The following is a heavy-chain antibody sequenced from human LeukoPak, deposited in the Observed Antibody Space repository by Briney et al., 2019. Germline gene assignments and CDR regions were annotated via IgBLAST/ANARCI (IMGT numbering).Heavy chain of an antibody. Sequence: GGSLRLSCAASGFRFSDYPMHWVRQTPDRGLEWVAVISYDGTKQYYAESVRGRFSISRDNSNNTLFLQMNSLRPEDTAVYYCARVPTTIRHFDYWGQGTLVTVSS. CDR2: ISYDGTKQ. J-gene: IGHJ4*02. CDR1: GFRFSDYP. CDR3: ARVPTTIRHFDY. V-gene: IGHV3-30-3*01. D-gene: IGHD4-11*01.